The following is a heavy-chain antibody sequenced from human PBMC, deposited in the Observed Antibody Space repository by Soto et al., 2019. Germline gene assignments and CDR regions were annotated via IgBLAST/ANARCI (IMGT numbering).Heavy chain of an antibody. CDR1: GYTFTSYG. V-gene: IGHV1-18*01. Sequence: GASVKVSCKASGYTFTSYGISWVRQAPGQGLEWMGWISAYNGNTNYAQKLQGRVTMTTDTSTSTAYMELRSLRSDDTAVYYCARDLSLTETIFGVVIIRLGFDIWGQGTMVTVSS. J-gene: IGHJ3*02. CDR3: ARDLSLTETIFGVVIIRLGFDI. D-gene: IGHD3-3*01. CDR2: ISAYNGNT.